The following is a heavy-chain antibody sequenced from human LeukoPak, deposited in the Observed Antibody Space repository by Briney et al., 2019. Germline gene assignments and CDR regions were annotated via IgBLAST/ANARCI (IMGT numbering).Heavy chain of an antibody. V-gene: IGHV5-51*01. J-gene: IGHJ4*02. Sequence: GESLQISCKGSGYSFTSYWIGWVRPMPGKGLEWMGIIYPGDSDTRYSPSFQGQVTISADKSISTAYLQWSSLKASDTAMYYCATRAGYSGYDFHYWGQGTLVTVSS. CDR2: IYPGDSDT. CDR3: ATRAGYSGYDFHY. D-gene: IGHD5-12*01. CDR1: GYSFTSYW.